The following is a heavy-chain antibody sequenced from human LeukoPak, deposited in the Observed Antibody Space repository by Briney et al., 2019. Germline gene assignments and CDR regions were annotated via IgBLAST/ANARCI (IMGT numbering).Heavy chain of an antibody. CDR3: ARVPIFGAFHYYYYMDV. CDR1: GGSISSYY. V-gene: IGHV4-59*01. J-gene: IGHJ6*03. Sequence: PSETLSLTCTVSGGSISSYYWSWIRQPPGKGLEWIGYIYYSGSTNYNPSLKSRVTISVDTSKNQFSLKLSSVTAADTAVYYCARVPIFGAFHYYYYMDVWAKGPRSPSP. CDR2: IYYSGST. D-gene: IGHD3-3*01.